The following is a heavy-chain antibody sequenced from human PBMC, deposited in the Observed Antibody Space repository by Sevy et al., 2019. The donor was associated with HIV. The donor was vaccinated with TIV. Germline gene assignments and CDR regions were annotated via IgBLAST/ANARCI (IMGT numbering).Heavy chain of an antibody. CDR2: ISFDGSNK. Sequence: GGSLRLSCKPSGFTFSGYALHWIRQAPGKRLEWLAVISFDGSNKYYADSLEGRFTITRDNFKDTLYLHMNSLTTDDTAVYFCARRGDWNPDDFDRPPLYHYGMDVWGQGIAVTVSS. V-gene: IGHV3-30*04. CDR1: GFTFSGYA. J-gene: IGHJ6*02. CDR3: ARRGDWNPDDFDRPPLYHYGMDV. D-gene: IGHD1-1*01.